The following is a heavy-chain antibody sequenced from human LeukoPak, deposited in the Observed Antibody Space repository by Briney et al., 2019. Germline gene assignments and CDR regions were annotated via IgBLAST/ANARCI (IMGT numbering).Heavy chain of an antibody. D-gene: IGHD3-16*01. V-gene: IGHV4-30-4*01. J-gene: IGHJ3*02. CDR2: IYYSGST. Sequence: SQTLSLTCTVSGGSISSGDYYWSWIRQPPGRGLEWIGYIYYSGSTSYNPSLKSRLTISVDTSKNQFSLKLSSVTAADTAVYYCALFPGEGDPFDIWGQGTMVTVSS. CDR3: ALFPGEGDPFDI. CDR1: GGSISSGDYY.